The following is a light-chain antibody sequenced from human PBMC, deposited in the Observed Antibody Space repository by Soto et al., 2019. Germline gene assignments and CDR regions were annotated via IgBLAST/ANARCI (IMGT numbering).Light chain of an antibody. V-gene: IGKV3-20*01. Sequence: EIVLTQSPGTLSLSPGERATLSCRASQSVSSSYLARYQQKPGQAPRPLIYGASSRATGIPDRFSGSGSGTDFTVTISRLEPEDFGVYYCQQFGSSPRAFGQGTKLEIK. CDR2: GAS. CDR1: QSVSSSY. J-gene: IGKJ2*01. CDR3: QQFGSSPRA.